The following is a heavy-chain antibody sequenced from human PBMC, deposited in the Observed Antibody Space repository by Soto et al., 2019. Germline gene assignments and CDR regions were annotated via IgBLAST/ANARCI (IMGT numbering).Heavy chain of an antibody. D-gene: IGHD6-13*01. CDR3: AKDISLRGWVYLVVEY. J-gene: IGHJ4*01. V-gene: IGHV3-9*01. Sequence: EVQLVESGGGWVQPGRSLRLSCAASGFTFDVYAMHWVRQAPGKGLEWVSGINYNSGSVGYADSVKGRFTISRDNAKNSLHLQMNSLRAEDTAVYYCAKDISLRGWVYLVVEYWGQEPWSPSPQ. CDR2: INYNSGSV. CDR1: GFTFDVYA.